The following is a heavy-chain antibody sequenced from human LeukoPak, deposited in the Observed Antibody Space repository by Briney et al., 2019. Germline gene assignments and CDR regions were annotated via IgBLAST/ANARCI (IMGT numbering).Heavy chain of an antibody. D-gene: IGHD2-15*01. Sequence: GASLRLSCAASGFTVSSNYMSWVSQDPGKGLEWVSVIYSGGSTYYADSVKGRFTISRDNSKNTLYLQMNSLRAEDTAVYYCVRYCSGGSCYSSFDYWGQGTLVTVSS. J-gene: IGHJ4*02. CDR3: VRYCSGGSCYSSFDY. CDR2: IYSGGST. CDR1: GFTVSSNY. V-gene: IGHV3-53*01.